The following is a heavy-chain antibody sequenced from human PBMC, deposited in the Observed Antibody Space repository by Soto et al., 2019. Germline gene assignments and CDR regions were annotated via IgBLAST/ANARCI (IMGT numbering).Heavy chain of an antibody. D-gene: IGHD2-2*01. CDR1: GFTFSSYG. J-gene: IGHJ6*02. Sequence: PGGSLRLSCAASGFTFSSYGMHWVRQAPGKGLEWVAVIWYDGSNKYYADSVKGRFTISRDNSKNTLYLQMNSLRAEDTAVYYCARDSTLYYYGMDVWGQGTTVTVSS. V-gene: IGHV3-33*01. CDR3: ARDSTLYYYGMDV. CDR2: IWYDGSNK.